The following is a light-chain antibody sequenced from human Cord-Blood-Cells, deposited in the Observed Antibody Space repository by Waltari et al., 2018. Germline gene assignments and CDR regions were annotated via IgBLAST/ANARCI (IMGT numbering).Light chain of an antibody. Sequence: IQLTQSPSSLSASVGDRVTITCRASQGISSYLAWYQQKPGKAPKLLIYAASTLQSGVPSRFSGIGSGTDFTLTISSLQPEDFATYYCQQINSYPFTFGPGTKVDIK. V-gene: IGKV1-9*01. CDR3: QQINSYPFT. CDR2: AAS. CDR1: QGISSY. J-gene: IGKJ3*01.